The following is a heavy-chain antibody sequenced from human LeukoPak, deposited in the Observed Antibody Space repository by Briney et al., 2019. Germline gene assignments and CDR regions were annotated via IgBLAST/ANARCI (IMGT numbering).Heavy chain of an antibody. D-gene: IGHD6-13*01. CDR2: ISAYNGNT. J-gene: IGHJ3*02. Sequence: GASVKVSCKASGYTFTSYGISWVRQAPGQGLEWMGWISAYNGNTNYAQKLQGRVTMTTDTSTSTAYMELRSLRSDDTAVYYCARDRTSIAAAVGDAFDIWGQGTTVTVSS. CDR1: GYTFTSYG. V-gene: IGHV1-18*01. CDR3: ARDRTSIAAAVGDAFDI.